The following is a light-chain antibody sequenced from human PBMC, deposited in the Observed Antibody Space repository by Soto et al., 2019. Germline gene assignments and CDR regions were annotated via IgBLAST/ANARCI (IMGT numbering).Light chain of an antibody. Sequence: EILLTQSPGTLSLSPGERATLSCRASQSVSNNYLAWYQQKPGQAPRLLIYSASSRATGIPDRFSGSGSGTDFTLTISRLEPEDFAVYYCQRYGGFGQGTKVDIK. CDR1: QSVSNNY. CDR3: QRYGG. CDR2: SAS. J-gene: IGKJ1*01. V-gene: IGKV3-20*01.